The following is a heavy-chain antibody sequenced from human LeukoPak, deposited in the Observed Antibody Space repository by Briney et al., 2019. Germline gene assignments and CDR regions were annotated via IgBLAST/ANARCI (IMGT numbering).Heavy chain of an antibody. Sequence: GASVKVSCKASGYTFTTYGLSWVRQAPGQGLEWMGWICAYNGRTNYGEKVQDRVTMTTDTSTSTAYMELRSLRSDDTAVYYCARGLDYYDGTGYRSYWYFDLWGRGTLVTVSS. CDR2: ICAYNGRT. CDR1: GYTFTTYG. V-gene: IGHV1-18*01. J-gene: IGHJ2*01. CDR3: ARGLDYYDGTGYRSYWYFDL. D-gene: IGHD3-22*01.